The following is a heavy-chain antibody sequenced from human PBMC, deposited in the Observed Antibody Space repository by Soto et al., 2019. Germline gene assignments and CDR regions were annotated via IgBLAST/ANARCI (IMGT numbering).Heavy chain of an antibody. D-gene: IGHD5-18*01. CDR3: ARSSGYSYGYVPYYYGMDV. V-gene: IGHV1-69*01. CDR2: IIPIFGTA. CDR1: GGTFSSYA. J-gene: IGHJ6*02. Sequence: QVQLVQSGAEVKRPGSSVKVSCKASGGTFSSYAISWVRQAPGQGLEWMGGIIPIFGTANYAQTFQGRVTITADESTSTAYMELSSLRSEDTAVYYCARSSGYSYGYVPYYYGMDVWGQGTTVTVSS.